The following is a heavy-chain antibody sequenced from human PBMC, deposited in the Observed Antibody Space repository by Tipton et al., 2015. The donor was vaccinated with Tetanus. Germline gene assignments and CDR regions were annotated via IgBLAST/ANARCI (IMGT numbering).Heavy chain of an antibody. CDR1: GGTFTNYA. V-gene: IGHV1-69*01. J-gene: IGHJ4*02. CDR2: ITPIFGTT. D-gene: IGHD2-21*01. Sequence: QEQLVQSGAEMKKPGSSVKDSCKASGGTFTNYALSWVRQAPGQGLEWVGGITPIFGTTNSAPKFQGRVTITAEESTNTAYMELSSLRSEDSAVYYCARAPHLISRAYDYWGQGTQITVSS. CDR3: ARAPHLISRAYDY.